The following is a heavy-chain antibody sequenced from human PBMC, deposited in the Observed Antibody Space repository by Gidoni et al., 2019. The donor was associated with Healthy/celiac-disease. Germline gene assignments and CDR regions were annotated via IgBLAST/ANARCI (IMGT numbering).Heavy chain of an antibody. D-gene: IGHD3-9*01. CDR3: ARDGKLRYFDWLSTTINYYYGMDV. CDR1: GGSISRSSYY. CDR2: IYYSGST. V-gene: IGHV4-39*07. J-gene: IGHJ6*02. Sequence: QLQLQESGPGLVKPSETLSLTCTVSGGSISRSSYYWGWIRQPPGKGLEWIGSIYYSGSTYYNPSLKSRVTISVDTSKNQFSLKLSSVTAADTAVYYCARDGKLRYFDWLSTTINYYYGMDVWGQGTTVTVSS.